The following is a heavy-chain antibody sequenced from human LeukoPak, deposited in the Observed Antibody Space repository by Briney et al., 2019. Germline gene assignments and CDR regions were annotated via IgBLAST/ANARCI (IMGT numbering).Heavy chain of an antibody. D-gene: IGHD3-22*01. J-gene: IGHJ4*02. V-gene: IGHV4-39*07. CDR2: IYYSGST. Sequence: SETLSLTCTVSGGSISSSSYYWGWIRQPPGKGLEWIGSIYYSGSTYYNPSLKSRVTISVDTSKNQFSLKLSSVTAADTAVYYCARGNQFTMNPSQFFGWGQGTLVTVSS. CDR1: GGSISSSSYY. CDR3: ARGNQFTMNPSQFFG.